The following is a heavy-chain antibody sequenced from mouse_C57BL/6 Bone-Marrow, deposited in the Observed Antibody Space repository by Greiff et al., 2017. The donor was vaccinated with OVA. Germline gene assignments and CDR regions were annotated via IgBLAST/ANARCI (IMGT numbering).Heavy chain of an antibody. CDR3: ARGGYSPLYWYFDV. J-gene: IGHJ1*03. Sequence: VQLQQPGAELVRPGSSVKLSCKASGYTFTSYWMDWVKQRPGQGLEWIGNIYPSDSETHYNQKFKDKATLTVDKSSSTAYMQLSSLTSEDSAVYYCARGGYSPLYWYFDVWGTGTTVTVSS. CDR2: IYPSDSET. CDR1: GYTFTSYW. V-gene: IGHV1-61*01. D-gene: IGHD2-12*01.